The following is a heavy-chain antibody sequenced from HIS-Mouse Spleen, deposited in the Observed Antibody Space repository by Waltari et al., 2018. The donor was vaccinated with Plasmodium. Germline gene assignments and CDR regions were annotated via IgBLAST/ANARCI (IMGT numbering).Heavy chain of an antibody. Sequence: EVQLVESGGGLVQPGGSLRLSCAASGFTFISYWMSWVRQAPAKGLEWVAKIKQDGSEKYYVDSVKGRFTISRDNAKNSLYLQMNSLRAEDTAVYYCASSWYWYFDLWGRGTLVTVSS. CDR2: IKQDGSEK. D-gene: IGHD6-13*01. CDR1: GFTFISYW. V-gene: IGHV3-7*01. J-gene: IGHJ2*01. CDR3: ASSWYWYFDL.